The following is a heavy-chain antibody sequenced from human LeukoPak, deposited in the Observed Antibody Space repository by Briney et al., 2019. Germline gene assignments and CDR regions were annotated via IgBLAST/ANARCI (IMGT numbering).Heavy chain of an antibody. V-gene: IGHV3-48*03. CDR3: ARVATMARVPLDALDI. D-gene: IGHD3-10*01. CDR2: ISRSGNTI. CDR1: GFTFSGCE. J-gene: IGHJ3*02. Sequence: PGGSLRLSCAISGFTFSGCELTWVRQAPGKGLEWISYISRSGNTIYYADSVKGRFTTSRDNAKNSLYLQMNSLRVEDTAVYYCARVATMARVPLDALDIWGQGTMVSVSS.